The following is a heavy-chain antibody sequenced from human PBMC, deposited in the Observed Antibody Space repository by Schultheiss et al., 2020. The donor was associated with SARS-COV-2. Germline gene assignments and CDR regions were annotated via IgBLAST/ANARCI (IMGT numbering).Heavy chain of an antibody. CDR2: IYNSGST. CDR1: GDSVKSYY. J-gene: IGHJ4*02. V-gene: IGHV4-59*02. Sequence: SETLSLTCTVSGDSVKSYYWSWIRQPPGKGLEWIGYIYNSGSTNYNPSLKSRVTISGDTSMNQLSLRLSSVSAADTAVYYCARVSPYDYGDTEGSFDYWGQGTLVTVSS. CDR3: ARVSPYDYGDTEGSFDY. D-gene: IGHD4-17*01.